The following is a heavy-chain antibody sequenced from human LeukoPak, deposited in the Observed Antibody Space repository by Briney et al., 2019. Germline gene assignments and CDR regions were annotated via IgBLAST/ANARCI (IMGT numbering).Heavy chain of an antibody. J-gene: IGHJ4*02. V-gene: IGHV3-72*01. CDR3: AKVEGTVIGGIIVTRLAY. D-gene: IGHD3-10*01. CDR1: GLTFSDRF. Sequence: GGSLRLSCVTSGLTFSDRFMDWVRQAPGKGLEWVGRARDRPNGYTTEYAASVKGRFIISRDESKKSVYLQMSSLKTEDTAVYYCAKVEGTVIGGIIVTRLAYWGQGTPVTVSS. CDR2: ARDRPNGYTT.